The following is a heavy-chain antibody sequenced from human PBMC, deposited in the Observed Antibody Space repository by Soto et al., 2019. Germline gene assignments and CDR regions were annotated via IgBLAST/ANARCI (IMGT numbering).Heavy chain of an antibody. J-gene: IGHJ4*02. V-gene: IGHV4-59*01. Sequence: QVQLQESGPGLVKPSETLSLTCTVSGGSISSYYWSWIRQPPGKGLEWIGYIYYSGSTNYNPSLKSRVTISVDTSKNQFSLKLSSVTAADTAVYYCARGLNSYGYPANDYWGQGTLVTVSS. CDR2: IYYSGST. CDR1: GGSISSYY. CDR3: ARGLNSYGYPANDY. D-gene: IGHD5-18*01.